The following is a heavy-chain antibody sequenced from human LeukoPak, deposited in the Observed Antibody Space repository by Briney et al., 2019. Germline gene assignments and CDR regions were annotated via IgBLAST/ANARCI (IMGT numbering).Heavy chain of an antibody. Sequence: ASVKVSCKASGYTFTDYYIHWVRQAPGQGLEWMGWMNPNSGGTNYAQKFQGRVTMTRDTSISTAYMELSRLRSDDTAVYYCARDPFLSYYDFWSGYPPFDYWGQGTLVTVSS. D-gene: IGHD3-3*01. CDR1: GYTFTDYY. CDR3: ARDPFLSYYDFWSGYPPFDY. CDR2: MNPNSGGT. V-gene: IGHV1-2*02. J-gene: IGHJ4*02.